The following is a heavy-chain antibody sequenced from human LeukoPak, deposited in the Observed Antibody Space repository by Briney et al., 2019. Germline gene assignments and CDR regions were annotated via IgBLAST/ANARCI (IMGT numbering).Heavy chain of an antibody. J-gene: IGHJ3*02. CDR1: GFTFSSYG. CDR2: ISYDGSNK. V-gene: IGHV3-30*03. D-gene: IGHD1-14*01. CDR3: SSLVEPKNAFDI. Sequence: PGGSLRLSCAASGFTFSSYGMHWVRQAPGKGLEWVAVISYDGSNKYYADSVKGRFTISRDNSKNTLYLQMNSLRAEDTAVYYCSSLVEPKNAFDIWGQGTMVTVSS.